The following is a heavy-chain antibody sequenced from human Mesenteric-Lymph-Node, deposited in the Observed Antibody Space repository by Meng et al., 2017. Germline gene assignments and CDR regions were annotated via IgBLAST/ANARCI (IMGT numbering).Heavy chain of an antibody. V-gene: IGHV4-31*03. D-gene: IGHD4-17*01. CDR2: IYYSGST. CDR1: GGSISSGGYY. J-gene: IGHJ5*02. CDR3: ARDRKHYGERGWFDP. Sequence: QGQLKESGPGLVKPSQTLSLTCTVSGGSISSGGYYWSWIRQHPGKGLEWIGYIYYSGSTYYNPSLKSRVTISVDTSKNQFSLKLSSVTAADTAVYYCARDRKHYGERGWFDPWGQGTLVTVSS.